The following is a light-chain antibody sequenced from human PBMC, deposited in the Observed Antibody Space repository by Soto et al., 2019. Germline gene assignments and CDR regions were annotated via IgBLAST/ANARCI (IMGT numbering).Light chain of an antibody. V-gene: IGLV1-40*01. Sequence: QSALTQPPSVSGAPGQRVTISWTVSSFNIGAGYDGHLYEQLPGPAPTLLIYGHSTRPSGAPARFSGSKSGTSASLAITGLQAEDEADSYCPYYALSLSASYVFGTGTKVTV. CDR1: SFNIGAGYD. CDR3: PYYALSLSASYV. J-gene: IGLJ1*01. CDR2: GHS.